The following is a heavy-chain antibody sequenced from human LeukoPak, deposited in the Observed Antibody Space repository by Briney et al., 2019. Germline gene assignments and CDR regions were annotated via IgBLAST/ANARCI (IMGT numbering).Heavy chain of an antibody. CDR3: ARSLCYDTGCSFDN. V-gene: IGHV3-48*04. D-gene: IGHD2-15*01. CDR1: GFSFNDYG. J-gene: IGHJ4*02. CDR2: ISSSSNTI. Sequence: GGSLRLSCAASGFSFNDYGMNWVRQAPGQGLEWVAYISSSSNTIYYADSVKGRFTVSRDNAKNSLYLQMTSLRAADTAVYYCARSLCYDTGCSFDNWDQGTLVTVSS.